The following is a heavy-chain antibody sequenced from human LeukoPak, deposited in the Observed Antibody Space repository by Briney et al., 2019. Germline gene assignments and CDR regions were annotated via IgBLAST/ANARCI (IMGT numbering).Heavy chain of an antibody. V-gene: IGHV1-58*02. J-gene: IGHJ4*02. CDR2: IVDGSGTT. CDR3: AADGRGYDSSGYQFDY. Sequence: ASVTLSCRASGFTFTSSDMKWVRQARGQRLEWIGWIVDGSGTTNYAQTVQERASIPRDRHTKTADMELSRLRSEDTAVYFCAADGRGYDSSGYQFDYWGQGTLVSVSS. CDR1: GFTFTSSD. D-gene: IGHD3-22*01.